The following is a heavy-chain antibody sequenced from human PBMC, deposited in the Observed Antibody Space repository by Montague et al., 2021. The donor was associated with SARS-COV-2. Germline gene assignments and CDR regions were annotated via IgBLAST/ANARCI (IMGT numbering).Heavy chain of an antibody. CDR1: GDSISSGGYF. J-gene: IGHJ4*02. Sequence: TLSLTCTVYGDSISSGGYFWNWIRQHPEKGLEYIGYISYSGSTDYNPSFRSRVSISMDTSENQFSLKLSSVTAADTAVYYCARHVAVVSSGWYSLSGYFDYWGQGTLVTVSS. CDR2: ISYSGST. D-gene: IGHD6-19*01. CDR3: ARHVAVVSSGWYSLSGYFDY. V-gene: IGHV4-31*03.